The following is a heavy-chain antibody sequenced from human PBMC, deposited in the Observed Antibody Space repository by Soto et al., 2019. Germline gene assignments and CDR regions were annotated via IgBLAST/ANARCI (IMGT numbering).Heavy chain of an antibody. J-gene: IGHJ4*02. Sequence: PSETLSLTCTVSGGSISSSSYYWGWIRQPPGKGLEWIGSIYYSGSTYYNPSLKSRVTISVDTSKNQFSLKLSSVTAADTAVYYCARLMATIRLGFDYWGQGTLVTVSS. CDR2: IYYSGST. CDR1: GGSISSSSYY. D-gene: IGHD5-12*01. CDR3: ARLMATIRLGFDY. V-gene: IGHV4-39*01.